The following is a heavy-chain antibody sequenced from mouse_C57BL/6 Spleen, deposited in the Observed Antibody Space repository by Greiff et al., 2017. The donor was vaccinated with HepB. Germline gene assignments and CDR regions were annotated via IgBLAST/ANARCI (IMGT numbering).Heavy chain of an antibody. D-gene: IGHD1-1*01. V-gene: IGHV5-17*01. J-gene: IGHJ4*01. CDR3: ARRNYYGSVDY. CDR2: ISSGSSTI. Sequence: EVHLVESGGGLVKPGGSLKLSCAASGFTFSDYGMHWVRQAPEKGLEWVAYISSGSSTIYYADTVKGRFTISRDNAKNTLFLQMTSLRSEDTAMYYCARRNYYGSVDYWGQGTSVTVSS. CDR1: GFTFSDYG.